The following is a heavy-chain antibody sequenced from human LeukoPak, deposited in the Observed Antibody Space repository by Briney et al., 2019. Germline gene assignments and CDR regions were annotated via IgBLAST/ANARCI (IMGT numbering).Heavy chain of an antibody. CDR3: ARRSSNWYGWFDP. D-gene: IGHD6-13*01. V-gene: IGHV5-51*01. Sequence: GESLKISCKGSGYSFTSYWIGWVRQMPGKGLEWMGIIYPGNSDTRYSPSFQGQVTISADTSISTAYLQWNSLKASDSAMYYCARRSSNWYGWFDPWGQGTLVTVSS. CDR1: GYSFTSYW. J-gene: IGHJ5*02. CDR2: IYPGNSDT.